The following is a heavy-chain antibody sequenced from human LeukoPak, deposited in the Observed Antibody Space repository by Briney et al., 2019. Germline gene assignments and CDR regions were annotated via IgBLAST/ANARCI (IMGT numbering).Heavy chain of an antibody. J-gene: IGHJ6*02. Sequence: GASVKVSCKASGYTFTSYYMHWVRQAPGQGLGWMGIINPSGGSTSYAQKFQGRVTMTRDTSTSTVYMELSSLRSEDTAVYYCARDLRGYSYYYGMDVWGQGTTVTVSS. V-gene: IGHV1-46*01. CDR1: GYTFTSYY. D-gene: IGHD5-12*01. CDR3: ARDLRGYSYYYGMDV. CDR2: INPSGGST.